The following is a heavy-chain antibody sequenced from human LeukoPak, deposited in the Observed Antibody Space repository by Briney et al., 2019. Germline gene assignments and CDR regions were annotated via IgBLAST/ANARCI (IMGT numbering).Heavy chain of an antibody. CDR2: IHHSGST. D-gene: IGHD4-17*01. J-gene: IGHJ5*02. V-gene: IGHV4-38-2*01. CDR3: ARQPTTTTVYNWFDP. Sequence: SETLSLTCAVSGYSISSGYYWGWIRQPPGKGLEWIGSIHHSGSTYYNPSLKSRVTISVDTSKNQFSLKLSSVTAADTAVYYCARQPTTTTVYNWFDPWGQGTLVTVSS. CDR1: GYSISSGYY.